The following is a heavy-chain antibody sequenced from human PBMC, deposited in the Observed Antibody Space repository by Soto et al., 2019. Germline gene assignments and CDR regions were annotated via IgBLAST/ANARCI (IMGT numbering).Heavy chain of an antibody. V-gene: IGHV1-69*01. CDR3: ARPLRDRNYYYGMAV. Sequence: QVQLVQSGAEMQQPGASVRVSCKASGGTFSKYAFSWVRQAPGQGLEWLGGTIPMFGTPKYAQKFQGRVAISADEATATVYMELSRLRSEDTAVYFCARPLRDRNYYYGMAVWGQGTTVTVSS. J-gene: IGHJ6*02. D-gene: IGHD3-22*01. CDR1: GGTFSKYA. CDR2: TIPMFGTP.